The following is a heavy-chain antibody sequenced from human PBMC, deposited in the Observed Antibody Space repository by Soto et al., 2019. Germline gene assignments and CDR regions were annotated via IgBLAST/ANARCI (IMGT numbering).Heavy chain of an antibody. CDR3: ARAEELVVVPAAIVVWFDP. Sequence: ASVKVSCKASGYTFTSYGISWVRQAPGQGLEWMGWISAYNGNTNYAQKLQGRVTMTTDTSTSTAYMELRSLRSDDTAVYYCARAEELVVVPAAIVVWFDPWGQGTLVTVSS. J-gene: IGHJ5*02. CDR2: ISAYNGNT. D-gene: IGHD2-2*01. V-gene: IGHV1-18*01. CDR1: GYTFTSYG.